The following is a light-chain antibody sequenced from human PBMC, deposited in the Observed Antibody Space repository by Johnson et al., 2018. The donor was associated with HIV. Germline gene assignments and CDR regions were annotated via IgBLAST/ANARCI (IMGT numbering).Light chain of an antibody. CDR1: SSNVGSNS. V-gene: IGLV1-51*01. J-gene: IGLJ1*01. CDR2: DND. Sequence: QPVLTQPPSVSAAPGQKVTISCSGSSSNVGSNSVSWYRHFPETAPKVLIYDNDKRPSGIPDRFSASKSGTSATLGITGLQTGDEADYYCATWDGRLSVYVFGTGTKVTVL. CDR3: ATWDGRLSVYV.